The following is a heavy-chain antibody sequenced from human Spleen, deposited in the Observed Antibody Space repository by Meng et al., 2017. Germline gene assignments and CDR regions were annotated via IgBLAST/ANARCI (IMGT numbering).Heavy chain of an antibody. CDR2: IIPMFDIT. CDR1: GGIFSNYS. D-gene: IGHD3-10*01. Sequence: QGQLVQPGAGVGTPGSSVKVSCRASGGIFSNYSLNWVRQAPGQGLEWLGRIIPMFDITHYAPKFQGRVTITADKSTSTAYLELSSLTSEDTAVFYCARAASRVLWYFDLWGRGTLVTVSS. J-gene: IGHJ2*01. V-gene: IGHV1-69*02. CDR3: ARAASRVLWYFDL.